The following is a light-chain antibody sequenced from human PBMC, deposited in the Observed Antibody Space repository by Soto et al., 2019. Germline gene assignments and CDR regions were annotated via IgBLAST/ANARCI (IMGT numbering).Light chain of an antibody. V-gene: IGKV1-39*01. J-gene: IGKJ5*01. Sequence: DIPMTQSPSSLSASVGDRVTISCRASQPISIYINWYQQKPGKAPKLLIYASSNLYGGLPSRFSGGSSTTHSTPTISSLSPEDFANYSYQQNHTIPYTFGQGTRLEIK. CDR2: ASS. CDR1: QPISIY. CDR3: QQNHTIPYT.